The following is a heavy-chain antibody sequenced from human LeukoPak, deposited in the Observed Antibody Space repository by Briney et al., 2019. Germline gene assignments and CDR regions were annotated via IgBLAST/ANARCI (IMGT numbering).Heavy chain of an antibody. D-gene: IGHD6-19*01. J-gene: IGHJ6*02. CDR3: ARDPRSGWLYGMDV. CDR2: IYSGGST. CDR1: GFTFSSNY. V-gene: IGHV3-53*01. Sequence: HPGGSLRLSYAASGFTFSSNYMSWVRQAPGKGLEWVSVIYSGGSTYFADSVKGRFTISRDNSKNTLYLQMNSLRAEDTAVYYCARDPRSGWLYGMDVWGQGTTVTVSS.